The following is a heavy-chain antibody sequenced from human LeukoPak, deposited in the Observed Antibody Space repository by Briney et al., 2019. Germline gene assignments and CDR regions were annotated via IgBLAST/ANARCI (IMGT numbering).Heavy chain of an antibody. D-gene: IGHD6-13*01. V-gene: IGHV4-34*01. CDR3: AKGAAGRNY. CDR2: INHSGST. Sequence: SETLSLTCAVYGGSFSGYYWSWIRQPPGKGLGWIGEINHSGSTNYNPSLKSRVTISVDTSKNQFSLKLSSVTAADTAVYYCAKGAAGRNYWGQGTLVTVSS. CDR1: GGSFSGYY. J-gene: IGHJ4*02.